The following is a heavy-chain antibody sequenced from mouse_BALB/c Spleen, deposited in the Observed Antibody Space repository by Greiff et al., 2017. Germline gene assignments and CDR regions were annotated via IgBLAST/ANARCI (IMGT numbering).Heavy chain of an antibody. D-gene: IGHD1-1*01. CDR1: GFNIKDYY. CDR3: NAGVGGMDY. Sequence: EVKLQESGAELVRSGASVKLSCTASGFNIKDYYMHWVKQRPEQGLEWIGWIDPENGDTEYAPKFQGKATMTADTSSNTAYLQLSSLTSEDTAVYYSNAGVGGMDYWGQGTSVTVSS. J-gene: IGHJ4*01. CDR2: IDPENGDT. V-gene: IGHV14-4*02.